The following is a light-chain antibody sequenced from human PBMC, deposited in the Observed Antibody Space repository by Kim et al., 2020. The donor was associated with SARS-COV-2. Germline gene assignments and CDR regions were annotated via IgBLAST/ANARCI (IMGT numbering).Light chain of an antibody. CDR1: KLGDKY. CDR2: QDD. V-gene: IGLV3-1*01. Sequence: SYELTQPPSVSVSPGQTASITCSGDKLGDKYTCWYRQKPGQSPVLVIYQDDKRRSGIPERFSGSNSGNTATLTISETQAMDEADYYCQAWDSNTPHVLFG. CDR3: QAWDSNTPHVL. J-gene: IGLJ2*01.